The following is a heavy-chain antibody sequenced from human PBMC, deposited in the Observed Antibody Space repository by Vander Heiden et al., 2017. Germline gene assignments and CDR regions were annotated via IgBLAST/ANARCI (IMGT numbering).Heavy chain of an antibody. Sequence: EVQLVESGGGLVQPGESLRLSCAASGFTFSTFPMSWVRQAPGKGLEWVSYISGSTNTIFYADFVKGLCTISRDDAKNSLYLQMNRLRDEDTDVYYCARVDCISSSGALDVYAAFDIWGQGTMVTVS. J-gene: IGHJ3*02. CDR3: ARVDCISSSGALDVYAAFDI. D-gene: IGHD2-2*01. V-gene: IGHV3-48*02. CDR1: GFTFSTFP. CDR2: ISGSTNTI.